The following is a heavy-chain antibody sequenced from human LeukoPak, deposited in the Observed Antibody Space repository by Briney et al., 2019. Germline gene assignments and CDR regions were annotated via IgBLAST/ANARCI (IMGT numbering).Heavy chain of an antibody. CDR2: ISTDGTTT. J-gene: IGHJ4*02. CDR3: ARSLGYSSGG. Sequence: GGSLRLSCAASGFPFRSHWMHWVRQAPGKGLVWVSHISTDGTTTNYADSVKGRFTISRDNAKDTLYLQLNSLGAEDTAIYYCARSLGYSSGGWGQGTLVTVSS. CDR1: GFPFRSHW. V-gene: IGHV3-74*01. D-gene: IGHD2-15*01.